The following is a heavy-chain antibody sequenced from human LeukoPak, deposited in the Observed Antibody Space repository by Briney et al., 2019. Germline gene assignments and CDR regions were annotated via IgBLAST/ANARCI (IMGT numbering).Heavy chain of an antibody. V-gene: IGHV1-2*02. D-gene: IGHD5-12*01. J-gene: IGHJ4*02. CDR3: ARGRGFSGYDPFDY. CDR1: GYTFTGYF. Sequence: ASVKVSCKASGYTFTGYFIHWVRQAPGQGLEWMGWINPNSGGTNFAQKFQGRVTVTGDTSISTVYMEVRRLRSDDTAIYYCARGRGFSGYDPFDYWGQGTLVTVSS. CDR2: INPNSGGT.